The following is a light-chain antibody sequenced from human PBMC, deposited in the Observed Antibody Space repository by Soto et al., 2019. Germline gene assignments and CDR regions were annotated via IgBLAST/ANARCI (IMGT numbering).Light chain of an antibody. Sequence: DIQMTQSPSSLSASVRDRVTITCRASQSISSYLNWYQQKPGKDPKLLIYAASSLPSGVQSRFSGSGSGTDFTLAVSSLQHEDFATYFWQQSYSTPRTFGQGTKVEV. CDR2: AAS. V-gene: IGKV1-39*01. CDR1: QSISSY. CDR3: QQSYSTPRT. J-gene: IGKJ1*01.